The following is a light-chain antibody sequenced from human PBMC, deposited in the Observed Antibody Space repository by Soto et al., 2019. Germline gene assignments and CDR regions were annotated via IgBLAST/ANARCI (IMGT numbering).Light chain of an antibody. CDR2: EGS. CDR1: SSDVGSYNL. Sequence: QSALTQPASVSGSPGQSITISCTGTSSDVGSYNLVSWYQPHPGKAPKLMIYEGSKRPSGVSNRFSGSKSGNTASLTISGLQAEDEADYYCCSYAGSSTVVFGGGTQLTVL. J-gene: IGLJ2*01. CDR3: CSYAGSSTVV. V-gene: IGLV2-23*01.